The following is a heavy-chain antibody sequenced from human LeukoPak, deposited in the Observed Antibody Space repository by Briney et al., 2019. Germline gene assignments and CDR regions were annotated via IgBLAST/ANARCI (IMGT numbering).Heavy chain of an antibody. J-gene: IGHJ4*02. CDR2: ISDSGGGT. CDR1: GFTFGGFA. CDR3: TTRLGIAARRPGDY. V-gene: IGHV3-23*01. Sequence: GGSLRLSCAASGFTFGGFAMTWVRQAPGKGLEWVSDISDSGGGTYYADSVKGRFTISRGNSKNTLYLQMNSLKTEDTAVYYCTTRLGIAARRPGDYWGQGTLVTVSS. D-gene: IGHD6-6*01.